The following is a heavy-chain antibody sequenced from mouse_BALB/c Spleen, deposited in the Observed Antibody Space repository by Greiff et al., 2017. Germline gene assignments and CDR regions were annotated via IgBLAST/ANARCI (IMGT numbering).Heavy chain of an antibody. CDR1: GYTFTDYY. CDR2: INPNNGGT. J-gene: IGHJ3*01. CDR3: AREGVYYGYDEDWFAY. Sequence: VQLKQSGPELVKPGASVKMSCKASGYTFTDYYMKWVKQSHGKSLEWIGDINPNNGGTSYNQKFKGKATLTVDKSSSTAYMQLNSLTSEDSAVYYCAREGVYYGYDEDWFAYWGQGTLVTVSA. V-gene: IGHV1-26*01. D-gene: IGHD2-2*01.